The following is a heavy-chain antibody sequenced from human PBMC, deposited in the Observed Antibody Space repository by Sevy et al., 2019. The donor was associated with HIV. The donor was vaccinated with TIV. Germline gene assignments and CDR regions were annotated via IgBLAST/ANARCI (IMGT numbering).Heavy chain of an antibody. D-gene: IGHD6-19*01. CDR3: VSLFLSYRSGWSYFDY. V-gene: IGHV3-66*02. CDR2: IFSSGST. CDR1: GFTVNDKY. Sequence: GGSLRLSCAISGFTVNDKYIIWVRQAPGKGLEWVSVIFSSGSTYYADYAKGRFTISRDNSKNTVYLQMNSLRPEDTAVYYCVSLFLSYRSGWSYFDYWGQGTLVTVSS. J-gene: IGHJ4*02.